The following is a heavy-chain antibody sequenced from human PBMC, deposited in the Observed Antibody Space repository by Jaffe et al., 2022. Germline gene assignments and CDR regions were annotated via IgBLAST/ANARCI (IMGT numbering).Heavy chain of an antibody. CDR1: GFTFSSYE. J-gene: IGHJ4*02. D-gene: IGHD3-22*01. V-gene: IGHV3-48*03. CDR2: ISSSGSTI. Sequence: EVQLVESGGGLVQPGGSLRLSCAASGFTFSSYEMNWVRQAPGKGLEWVSYISSSGSTIYYADSVKGRFTISRDNAKNSLYLQMNSLRAEDTAVYYCARDLREDYYDSSGYYYGPFDYWGQGTLVTVSS. CDR3: ARDLREDYYDSSGYYYGPFDY.